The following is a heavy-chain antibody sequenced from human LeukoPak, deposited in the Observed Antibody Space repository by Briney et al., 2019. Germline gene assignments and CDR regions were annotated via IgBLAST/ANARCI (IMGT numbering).Heavy chain of an antibody. CDR3: ARGLSGPFDY. CDR1: GGSISSGGYY. Sequence: SETLSLTCTVSGGSISSGGYYWSWIRQHPGKGLEWIGYIYYSGSTYYNPSLKSRVTISVDTSKNQFSLKLSSVTAADTAVYYCARGLSGPFDYWGQGTLVTASS. CDR2: IYYSGST. V-gene: IGHV4-31*03. J-gene: IGHJ4*02. D-gene: IGHD3-10*01.